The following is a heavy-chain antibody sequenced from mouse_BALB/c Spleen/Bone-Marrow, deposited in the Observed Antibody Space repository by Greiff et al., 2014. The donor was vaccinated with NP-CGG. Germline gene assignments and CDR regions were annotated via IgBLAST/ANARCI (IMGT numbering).Heavy chain of an antibody. CDR3: ARRNGNYYLDD. Sequence: SLSLTFTVTGYSITSGYSWHWIRQFPGNKLEWMGYIHYNGTTNYHPSLKSRISISRDTSNDRCFLQLNSVTSEDTATYYCARRNGNYYLDDWGQVTTLTFYS. J-gene: IGHJ2*01. V-gene: IGHV3-1*02. D-gene: IGHD2-1*01. CDR2: IHYNGTT. CDR1: GYSITSGYS.